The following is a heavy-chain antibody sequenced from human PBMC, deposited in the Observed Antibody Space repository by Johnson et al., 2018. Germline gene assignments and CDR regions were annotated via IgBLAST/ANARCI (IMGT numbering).Heavy chain of an antibody. Sequence: EVQLLESGGGLVQPGRSLRLSCAASGFTFDDYAMHWVRQAPGKGLEWVSGISWNSGSIGYADSVKGRFTISRDNAKNSLYLQMNSLRAEDTALYYCAKDMNGDYHDAFEIWGQGTMVTVSS. CDR1: GFTFDDYA. CDR2: ISWNSGSI. CDR3: AKDMNGDYHDAFEI. V-gene: IGHV3-9*01. J-gene: IGHJ3*02. D-gene: IGHD4-17*01.